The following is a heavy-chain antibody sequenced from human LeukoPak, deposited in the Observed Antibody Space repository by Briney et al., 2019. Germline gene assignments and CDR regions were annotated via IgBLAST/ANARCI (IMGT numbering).Heavy chain of an antibody. CDR2: FDPEDGET. CDR1: GYTLTELS. CDR3: ATVTTMVRGVTIPDTYYMDV. Sequence: ASVKVSCKVSGYTLTELSMHWVRQAPGKGLEWMGGFDPEDGETIYAQKFQGRVTMTEDTSTDTAYMELSSLRSEDTAVYYCATVTTMVRGVTIPDTYYMDVWGKGTTVTISS. V-gene: IGHV1-24*01. D-gene: IGHD3-10*01. J-gene: IGHJ6*03.